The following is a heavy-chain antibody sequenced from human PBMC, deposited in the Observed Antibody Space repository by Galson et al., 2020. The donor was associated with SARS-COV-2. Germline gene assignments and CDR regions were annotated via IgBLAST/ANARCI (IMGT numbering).Heavy chain of an antibody. CDR2: IDPSDSYT. CDR3: ARHPSGDSSGYYFVFDY. V-gene: IGHV5-10-1*01. D-gene: IGHD3-22*01. CDR1: GYSFTSYW. Sequence: HGESLKISCKGSGYSFTSYWISWVRQMPGKGLEWMGRIDPSDSYTNYSPSFQGHVTISADKSISTAYLQWSSLKASDTAMYYCARHPSGDSSGYYFVFDYWGQGTLVTVSS. J-gene: IGHJ4*02.